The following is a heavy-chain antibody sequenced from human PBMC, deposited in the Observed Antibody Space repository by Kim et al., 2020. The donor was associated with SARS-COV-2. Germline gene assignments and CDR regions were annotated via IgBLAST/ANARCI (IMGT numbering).Heavy chain of an antibody. V-gene: IGHV4-61*01. J-gene: IGHJ6*02. CDR1: GDSVSSGPYY. Sequence: SETLSLTCTVSGDSVSSGPYYWTWIRQPPGKGLEWIEYISYSGSTNYNPSLKSRVTISLDASKNQFSLKLTSVAAADAAVYFCARDRMLPISRYYYYAMDVWGQGATVTVSS. CDR3: ARDRMLPISRYYYYAMDV. CDR2: ISYSGST. D-gene: IGHD3-16*01.